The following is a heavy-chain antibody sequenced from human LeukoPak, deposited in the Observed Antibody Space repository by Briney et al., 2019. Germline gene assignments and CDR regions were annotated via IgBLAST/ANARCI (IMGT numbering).Heavy chain of an antibody. CDR3: ARGGYGYAVDY. CDR2: IYHSGST. D-gene: IGHD5-18*01. Sequence: PSETLSLTCTVSGYSISSGYYWGWIRQPPGKGLEWIGSIYHSGSTYNNPSLKSRVTISVDTSKNQFSLRLTSVTAADTAVYYCARGGYGYAVDYWGQGTLVTVSS. CDR1: GYSISSGYY. J-gene: IGHJ4*02. V-gene: IGHV4-38-2*02.